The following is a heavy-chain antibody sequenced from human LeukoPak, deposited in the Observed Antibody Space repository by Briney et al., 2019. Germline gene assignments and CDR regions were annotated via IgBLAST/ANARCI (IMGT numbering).Heavy chain of an antibody. D-gene: IGHD3-10*01. CDR1: GFTFSDYY. V-gene: IGHV3-11*01. CDR2: ISTSGSAV. CDR3: ARRAPFYYNSWGPTHDYGMDV. Sequence: GGSLRLSCAASGFTFSDYYMAWIRQAPGKGLEWISYISTSGSAVYYADSVKGRFTMSRDNAKNSLYLQMNSLRAEDTAVYYCARRAPFYYNSWGPTHDYGMDVWGQGTTVTVSS. J-gene: IGHJ6*02.